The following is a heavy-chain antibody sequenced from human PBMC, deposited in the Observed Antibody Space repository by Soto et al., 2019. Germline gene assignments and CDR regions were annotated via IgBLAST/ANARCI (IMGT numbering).Heavy chain of an antibody. D-gene: IGHD1-26*01. V-gene: IGHV3-23*01. CDR2: ISAGGDGT. J-gene: IGHJ4*02. CDR1: GFSFSSYA. Sequence: GGSLRLSCAASGFSFSSYAMGRVRQAPGKGLDWVSSISAGGDGTYYADSVKGRFTISRDNSKNTVYLQMSSLRADDTAVYYCADGGRYPYYWGPGTLVTVSS. CDR3: ADGGRYPYY.